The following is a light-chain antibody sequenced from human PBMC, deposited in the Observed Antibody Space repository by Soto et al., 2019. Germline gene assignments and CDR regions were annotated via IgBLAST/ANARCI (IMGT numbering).Light chain of an antibody. CDR3: QQASSFPWA. J-gene: IGKJ1*01. V-gene: IGKV1-12*01. CDR1: QDINNW. CDR2: AAS. Sequence: DIQMTQSPSSVSASVGDRVTIACQASQDINNWLAWYQQKPGKAPKLLIYAASILHSGVPSRFSGSGSGTDFTLTISSLQPEDFASYYCQQASSFPWAFGQGTKVEIK.